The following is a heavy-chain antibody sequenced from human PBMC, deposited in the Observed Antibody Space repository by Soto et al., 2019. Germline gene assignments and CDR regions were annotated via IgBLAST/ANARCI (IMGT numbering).Heavy chain of an antibody. J-gene: IGHJ6*02. D-gene: IGHD2-2*01. CDR1: GGSFSGYY. Sequence: PSETLSLTCAVYGGSFSGYYWSWIRQPPGKGLEWIGEINHSGSTNYNPSLKSRVTISVDTSKNQFSLKLSSVTAADTAVYYCARARRGYCSSTSCYRIYYYGMDVWGQGTTVTVSS. V-gene: IGHV4-34*01. CDR2: INHSGST. CDR3: ARARRGYCSSTSCYRIYYYGMDV.